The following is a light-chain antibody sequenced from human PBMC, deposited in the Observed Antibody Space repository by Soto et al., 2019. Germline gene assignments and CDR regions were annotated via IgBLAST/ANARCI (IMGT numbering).Light chain of an antibody. CDR1: QSVGSW. V-gene: IGKV1-5*01. Sequence: DIQMTQSPSTLSASVGDRVTISCRASQSVGSWLAWYQQKPGKAPKFLIYDASTLESGVPSRFSGSGSGTEFALNYSSLQSDDFARYYCQHYEDYPGPVGGGTKLDIK. J-gene: IGKJ4*01. CDR2: DAS. CDR3: QHYEDYPGP.